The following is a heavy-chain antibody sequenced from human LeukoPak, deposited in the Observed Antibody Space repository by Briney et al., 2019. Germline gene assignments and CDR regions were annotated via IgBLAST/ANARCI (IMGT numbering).Heavy chain of an antibody. V-gene: IGHV1-2*02. CDR1: GYTFTGYY. CDR2: INPNSGGT. J-gene: IGHJ4*02. D-gene: IGHD5-24*01. CDR3: ARGDGYKTKYYFDY. Sequence: ASVKVSCKASGYTFTGYYMHWVRQAPGQGLEWMGWINPNSGGTNYAQKFQGRVTITADESTSTAYMELSSLRSEDTAVYYCARGDGYKTKYYFDYWGQGTLVTVSS.